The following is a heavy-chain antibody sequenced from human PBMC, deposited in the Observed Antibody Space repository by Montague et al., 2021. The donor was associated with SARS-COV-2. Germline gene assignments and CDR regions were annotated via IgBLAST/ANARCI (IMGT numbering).Heavy chain of an antibody. CDR1: GGSISTGSYY. Sequence: SETLSLTCSFSGGSISTGSYYWGWIRQPPRKGLEWIGSIYYSGDTYYNPSLKSRVTISVDTSKNQFSLRLSSVTAADTAVCYFVRGGDYTDYGRVDYWGQGTLVIVSS. V-gene: IGHV4-39*01. J-gene: IGHJ4*02. D-gene: IGHD4-11*01. CDR2: IYYSGDT. CDR3: VRGGDYTDYGRVDY.